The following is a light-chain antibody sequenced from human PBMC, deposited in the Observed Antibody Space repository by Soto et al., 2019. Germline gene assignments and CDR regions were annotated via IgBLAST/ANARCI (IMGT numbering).Light chain of an antibody. CDR3: QQYNNYPWT. Sequence: DIQMTQSPSSLSASVGDRVTITCLASQSISSYLNWYQQKPGKAPKLLIYAASSLQSGVPSRFSGSGSGTDFSLTINSLQPDDFATYYCQQYNNYPWTFGQGTRLEI. J-gene: IGKJ5*01. CDR1: QSISSY. CDR2: AAS. V-gene: IGKV1-39*01.